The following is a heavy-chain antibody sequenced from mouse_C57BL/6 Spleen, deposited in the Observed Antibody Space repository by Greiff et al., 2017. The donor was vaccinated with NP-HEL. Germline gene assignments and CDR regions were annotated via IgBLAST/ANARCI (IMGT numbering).Heavy chain of an antibody. J-gene: IGHJ2*01. D-gene: IGHD2-2*01. CDR1: GYTFTSYW. CDR3: ARGATMVTTRLVVYFDY. V-gene: IGHV1-55*01. CDR2: IYPGSGST. Sequence: QVQLQQPGAELVKPGASVKMSCKASGYTFTSYWITWVKQRHGQGLEWIGDIYPGSGSTNYNEQFKSKATLTVDTSSSTAYMQLSRLTSEDSAVYYCARGATMVTTRLVVYFDYWGQGTTLTVSS.